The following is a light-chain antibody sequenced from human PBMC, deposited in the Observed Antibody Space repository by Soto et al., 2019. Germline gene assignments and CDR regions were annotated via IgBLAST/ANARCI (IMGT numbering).Light chain of an antibody. CDR2: DAS. J-gene: IGKJ4*01. Sequence: EVVLTQSPATLSLSPGDRATLSCRASQSVTIKLAWYQQRPGQAPRLLIYDASTRATGIPARFSGSGSGTDFTLTISSLEPEDSALYYCQHRLTFGGGTKVEIK. CDR1: QSVTIK. CDR3: QHRLT. V-gene: IGKV3-11*01.